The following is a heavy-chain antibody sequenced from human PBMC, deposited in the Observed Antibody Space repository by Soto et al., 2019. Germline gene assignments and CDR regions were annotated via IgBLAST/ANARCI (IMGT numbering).Heavy chain of an antibody. Sequence: QVQLQESGPGLVKPSETLSLTCTVSGGSISSYYWSWIRQPPGKGLEWIGYIYYSGSTNYNPSLKSRVTISVDTSKNQFSLKLSSVTAADTAVYYCARAGKWEQTGYWFDPWGQGTLVTVSS. V-gene: IGHV4-59*01. CDR3: ARAGKWEQTGYWFDP. CDR1: GGSISSYY. CDR2: IYYSGST. D-gene: IGHD1-26*01. J-gene: IGHJ5*02.